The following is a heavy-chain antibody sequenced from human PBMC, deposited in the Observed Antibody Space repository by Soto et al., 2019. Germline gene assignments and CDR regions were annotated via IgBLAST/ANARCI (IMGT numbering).Heavy chain of an antibody. CDR3: ARDRQWLPDAFDI. Sequence: VKVSCKASGGTFSSYAISWVRQAPGQGLEWMGGIIPILGTANYAQKFQGRVTITADKSTSTAYMELSSLRSEDTAVYYCARDRQWLPDAFDIWGQGTMVTVSS. V-gene: IGHV1-69*06. D-gene: IGHD5-12*01. CDR1: GGTFSSYA. J-gene: IGHJ3*02. CDR2: IIPILGTA.